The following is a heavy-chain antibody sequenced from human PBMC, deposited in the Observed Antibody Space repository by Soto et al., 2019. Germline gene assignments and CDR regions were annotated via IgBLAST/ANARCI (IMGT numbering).Heavy chain of an antibody. CDR2: ISTGGTYL. J-gene: IGHJ6*02. Sequence: PGASLRLSCVAPGFSFRTHTLVWVRQAPGKGLEWVSYISTGGTYLEYAHSVKGRFTISRDDAADSVFLQMNSLKGDDTAVYYCVKGGEDITSPYGMDVWGQGTTVTVSS. V-gene: IGHV3-21*06. CDR1: GFSFRTHT. D-gene: IGHD2-2*01. CDR3: VKGGEDITSPYGMDV.